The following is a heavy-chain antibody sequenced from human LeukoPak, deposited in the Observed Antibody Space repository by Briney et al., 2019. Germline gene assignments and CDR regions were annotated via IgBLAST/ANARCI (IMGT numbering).Heavy chain of an antibody. CDR1: GFTFSTYD. CDR2: ISSSRSYK. J-gene: IGHJ4*02. V-gene: IGHV3-21*01. CDR3: ARCHSSGWYFDY. D-gene: IGHD6-19*01. Sequence: GGSLRLSCAATGFTFSTYDMNWVRQAPGKGLEWVSSISSSRSYKYYADSVRGRFTISRDNAKKSLYLQMNSLRAEDTAVYYCARCHSSGWYFDYWGQGTLVTVSS.